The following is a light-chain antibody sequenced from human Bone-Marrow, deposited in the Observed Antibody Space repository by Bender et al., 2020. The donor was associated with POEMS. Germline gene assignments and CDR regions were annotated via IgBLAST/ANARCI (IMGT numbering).Light chain of an antibody. CDR2: EVS. CDR1: SSDVGAYNY. Sequence: QSALTQPRSVSGSPGQSVTISCTGTSSDVGAYNYVSWYQQHPGKAPKLLLSEVSKRPSGVSNRFSGSKSGNTASLTISGLQAENEADYYCCSYAGSYTWVFGGGTKVTVL. V-gene: IGLV2-11*01. CDR3: CSYAGSYTWV. J-gene: IGLJ2*01.